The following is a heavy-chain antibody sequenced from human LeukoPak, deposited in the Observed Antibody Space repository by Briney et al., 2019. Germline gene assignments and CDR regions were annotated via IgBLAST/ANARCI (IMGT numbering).Heavy chain of an antibody. V-gene: IGHV1-2*04. J-gene: IGHJ3*02. CDR1: GYTFTNNY. D-gene: IGHD3-16*02. Sequence: GASVKVSCKASGYTFTNNYMHWVRQAPGQGLEWMGWINPNSGGTNYAQKFQGWVTMTRDTSISTAYMELSRLRSDDTAVYYCARDGGARYDYVWGSYRIDAFDIWGQGTMVTASS. CDR2: INPNSGGT. CDR3: ARDGGARYDYVWGSYRIDAFDI.